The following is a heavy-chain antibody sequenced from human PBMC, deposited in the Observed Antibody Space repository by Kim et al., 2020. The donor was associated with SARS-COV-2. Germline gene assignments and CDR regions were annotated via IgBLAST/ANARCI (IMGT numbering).Heavy chain of an antibody. D-gene: IGHD1-26*01. J-gene: IGHJ4*02. V-gene: IGHV3-15*01. CDR3: TTVFGTYIRGFFDY. Sequence: AAPVKGRFTISRDDSKDTLFLQMTGLETDDTAVYYCTTVFGTYIRGFFDYWGQGTLVTVSS.